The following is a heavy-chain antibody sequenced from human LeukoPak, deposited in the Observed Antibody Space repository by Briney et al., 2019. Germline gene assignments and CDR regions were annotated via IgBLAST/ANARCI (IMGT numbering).Heavy chain of an antibody. D-gene: IGHD6-13*01. V-gene: IGHV3-7*01. CDR2: IKQDGGET. Sequence: GGSLRLSCAASGFTFSSYWMSWVRQAPGKGLEWVANIKQDGGETYYVDSVKGRFTISRDNAKNSLYLQMNSQRVEDTAVYYCARVGALSSSWLLYWGQGTLVTVSS. J-gene: IGHJ4*02. CDR1: GFTFSSYW. CDR3: ARVGALSSSWLLY.